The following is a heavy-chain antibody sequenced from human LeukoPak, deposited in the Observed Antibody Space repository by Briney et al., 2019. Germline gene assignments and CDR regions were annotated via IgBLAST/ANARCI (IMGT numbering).Heavy chain of an antibody. D-gene: IGHD2-15*01. CDR2: IFYSGTT. V-gene: IGHV4-59*08. Sequence: SETLSLTCTVSGGSIRSYYWSWIRQPPGKGLEWVGYIFYSGTTDSNPSLKRRVTISVDTSKNQFSLKLSSVTAADTAVYYCARTYCSGGSCHFDYWGQGTLVTVSS. CDR3: ARTYCSGGSCHFDY. CDR1: GGSIRSYY. J-gene: IGHJ4*02.